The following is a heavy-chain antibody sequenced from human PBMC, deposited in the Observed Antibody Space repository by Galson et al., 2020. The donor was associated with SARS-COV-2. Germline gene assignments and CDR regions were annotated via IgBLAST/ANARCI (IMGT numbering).Heavy chain of an antibody. CDR2: INPKNGGT. CDR3: ATLTGDESDYFDY. CDR1: GYTLTEYY. J-gene: IGHJ4*02. V-gene: IGHV1-2*06. Sequence: ASVKVSCKASGYTLTEYYVDWVRQAPGHGLEWMGRINPKNGGTNFAQKFQGRVTMTRDTSISTAYMEVSRLRSDDTAVYYCATLTGDESDYFDYWGQGTLVTVSS. D-gene: IGHD7-27*01.